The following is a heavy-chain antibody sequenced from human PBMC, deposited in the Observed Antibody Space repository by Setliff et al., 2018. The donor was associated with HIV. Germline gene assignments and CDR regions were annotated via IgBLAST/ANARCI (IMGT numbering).Heavy chain of an antibody. V-gene: IGHV3-11*05. CDR2: ISDSGHYT. J-gene: IGHJ4*02. CDR3: VRARGAGPGAHFDY. CDR1: GFTFSGDY. D-gene: IGHD3-10*01. Sequence: KTSETLRLSCAASGFTFSGDYMSWIRQAPGKGLEWVSYISDSGHYTNYGDSVKGRFTISRDNAKNSLYLQMNNLRAEDTAVYYCVRARGAGPGAHFDYWGQGTLVTVSS.